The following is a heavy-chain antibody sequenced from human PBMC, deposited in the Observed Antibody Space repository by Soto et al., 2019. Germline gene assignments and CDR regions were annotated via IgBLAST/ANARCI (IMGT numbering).Heavy chain of an antibody. CDR1: GGSISSYY. CDR2: IYYSGST. V-gene: IGHV4-59*01. D-gene: IGHD2-15*01. J-gene: IGHJ5*02. CDR3: ARDGGYCSGGRCQGPGFWFDP. Sequence: PSETLSLTCTVSGGSISSYYWSWIRQPPGKGLEWIGYIYYSGSTNYNPSLKSRVAISVDTSKNQFSLKLSSVTAADTAVYYCARDGGYCSGGRCQGPGFWFDPWGQGNLVTVSS.